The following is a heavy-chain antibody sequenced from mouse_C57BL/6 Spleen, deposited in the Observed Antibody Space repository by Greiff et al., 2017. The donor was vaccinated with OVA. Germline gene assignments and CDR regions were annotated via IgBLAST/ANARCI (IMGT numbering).Heavy chain of an antibody. CDR3: ARDGNFYAMDY. Sequence: QVHLQQPVAELVRPGSSVKLSCKASGYTFTRYWLAWVKQRPGPGLECIGNIYPSDSVTHYNKKIKDKATLTEDKSSSTDYMQLSRLTSEDAAVYYCARDGNFYAMDYWGQGTSVTVSS. CDR1: GYTFTRYW. V-gene: IGHV1-61*01. J-gene: IGHJ4*01. CDR2: IYPSDSVT. D-gene: IGHD2-1*01.